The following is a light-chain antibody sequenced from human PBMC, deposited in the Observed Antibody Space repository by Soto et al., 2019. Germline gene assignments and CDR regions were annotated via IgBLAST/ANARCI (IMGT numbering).Light chain of an antibody. CDR3: HQYISSPFT. CDR2: GAS. J-gene: IGKJ4*01. V-gene: IGKV3-20*01. Sequence: EIVLTQSAGTLSLSPGERATLSCRASQTVGGNYLAWFQQKPGQAPRLLIYGASTRAAGVPDRFSGSGSGTYLTRTNTRREPEELAGYYRHQYISSPFTFGAWSKV. CDR1: QTVGGNY.